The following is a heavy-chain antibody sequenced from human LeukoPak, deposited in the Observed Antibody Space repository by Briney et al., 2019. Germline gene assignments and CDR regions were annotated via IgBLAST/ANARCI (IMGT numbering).Heavy chain of an antibody. CDR3: AGQGASYCSSTSCHDSGAFDI. CDR1: GFSLTCYW. CDR2: IYPGDYDT. J-gene: IGHJ3*02. Sequence: GEVLQISCYGSGFSLTCYWIGLVRPMSGEGVEGMGIIYPGDYDTRYSPSCQTQVTISADKSISTAYLQWSSLNASDPAMYYSAGQGASYCSSTSCHDSGAFDICGQGTIATVSS. V-gene: IGHV5-51*01. D-gene: IGHD2-2*01.